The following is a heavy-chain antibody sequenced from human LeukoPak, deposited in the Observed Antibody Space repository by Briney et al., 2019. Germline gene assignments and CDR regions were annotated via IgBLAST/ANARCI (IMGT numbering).Heavy chain of an antibody. Sequence: PGGSLRLSCAASGFTFSSYGMHWVRQAPGKGLEWVAFIRYDGSNKYYADSVKGRFTISRDNSKNTLYLQMNSLRAEDTAVYYCARVPFKTRVGATYCFDYWGQGTLVTVSS. D-gene: IGHD1-26*01. V-gene: IGHV3-30*02. CDR1: GFTFSSYG. J-gene: IGHJ4*02. CDR3: ARVPFKTRVGATYCFDY. CDR2: IRYDGSNK.